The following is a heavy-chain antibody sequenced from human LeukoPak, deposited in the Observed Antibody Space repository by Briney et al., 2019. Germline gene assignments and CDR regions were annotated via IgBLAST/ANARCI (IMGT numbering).Heavy chain of an antibody. CDR1: GYSINSGYY. CDR3: ATHDYNDLTTFDY. J-gene: IGHJ4*02. V-gene: IGHV4-38-2*02. CDR2: IYRRGSP. Sequence: PSETLSLTCSVSGYSINSGYYWGWIRPPPGKGLEWIGSIYRRGSPYYKPSLKSRVTMSVDTSKNQFSLRLSSVTAADTAVYYCATHDYNDLTTFDYWGQGTLVTVSS. D-gene: IGHD5-24*01.